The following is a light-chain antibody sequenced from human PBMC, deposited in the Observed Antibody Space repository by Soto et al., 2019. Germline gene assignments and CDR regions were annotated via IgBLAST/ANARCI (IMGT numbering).Light chain of an antibody. V-gene: IGKV4-1*01. J-gene: IGKJ4*02. CDR2: WSS. Sequence: DIVMTQSQDSQAVSLGERATINCKSRQSVLYSSNNKNYLAWYQQKPGQPPNLLIYWSSTRESEVPDRCSGSWSGTDYILAMSSLQDEYGVDYFCQQYYSAPLPYGGRPKVEIK. CDR3: QQYYSAPLP. CDR1: QSVLYSSNNKNY.